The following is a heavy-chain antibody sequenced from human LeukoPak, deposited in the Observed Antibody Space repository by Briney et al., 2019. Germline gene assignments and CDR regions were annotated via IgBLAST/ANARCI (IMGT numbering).Heavy chain of an antibody. V-gene: IGHV1-2*02. CDR2: INPNNGGT. J-gene: IGHJ4*02. Sequence: ASVKVSCKASGYIFTGYYMHWVRQAPGQGLEWLGWINPNNGGTNYAQKFQGRVTVTRDTSISTAYMELSRLRFDDTAVYYCARISTSSGYSHFDYWGQGTLVTVSS. CDR1: GYIFTGYY. CDR3: ARISTSSGYSHFDY. D-gene: IGHD3-22*01.